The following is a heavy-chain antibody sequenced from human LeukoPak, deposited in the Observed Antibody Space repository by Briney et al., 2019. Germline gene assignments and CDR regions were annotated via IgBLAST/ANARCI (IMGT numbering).Heavy chain of an antibody. CDR3: VAGSGWRFDY. CDR2: IKKDGSDK. Sequence: GGSLRLSCAASGFTFSSYAMNWVRQAPGKGLEWVANIKKDGSDKNYLGSVKGRFTISRDNAKNSLYVQMNSLRVEDTAVYYCVAGSGWRFDYWGQGTLVTVSS. D-gene: IGHD6-19*01. V-gene: IGHV3-7*01. CDR1: GFTFSSYA. J-gene: IGHJ4*02.